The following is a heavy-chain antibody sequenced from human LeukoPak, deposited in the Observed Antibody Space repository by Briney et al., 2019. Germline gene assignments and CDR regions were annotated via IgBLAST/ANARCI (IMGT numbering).Heavy chain of an antibody. CDR1: GFTFSSYA. J-gene: IGHJ4*02. D-gene: IGHD3-3*01. CDR3: AKGDYDFWSGPLDY. Sequence: GGSLRLSCAASGFTFSSYAMSWVRQAPGKGLEWVSPISGSGGSTYYADSVKGRFTISRDNSKNTLYLQMNSLRAEDTAVYYCAKGDYDFWSGPLDYWGQGTLVTVSP. CDR2: ISGSGGST. V-gene: IGHV3-23*01.